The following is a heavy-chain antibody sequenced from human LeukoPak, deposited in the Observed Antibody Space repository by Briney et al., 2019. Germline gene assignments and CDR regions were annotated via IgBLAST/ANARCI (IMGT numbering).Heavy chain of an antibody. CDR1: GGSISSGGYS. CDR2: INHSGST. Sequence: SQTLSLTCAVSGGSISSGGYSWSWIRQPPGKGLEWIGYINHSGSTNYNPSLKSRVTISVDTSKNQFSLKLSSVTAADTAVYYCARGRHVEGNCSGGSCYFHYWGQGTLVTVSS. CDR3: ARGRHVEGNCSGGSCYFHY. J-gene: IGHJ4*02. V-gene: IGHV4-30-2*01. D-gene: IGHD2-15*01.